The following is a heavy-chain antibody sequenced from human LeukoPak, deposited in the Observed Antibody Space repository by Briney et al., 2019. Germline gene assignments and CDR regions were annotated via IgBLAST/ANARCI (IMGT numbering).Heavy chain of an antibody. V-gene: IGHV3-23*01. CDR2: ISGSGGST. Sequence: GGSLRLSCAASGFTFSSYAMSWVRQAPGKGLEWVSAISGSGGSTYYADSVKGRFTISRDNSKNTLYLQMNSLRAEDTAVYYCARDLRGEGYCSSTSCYFVWGQGTMVTVSS. CDR1: GFTFSSYA. J-gene: IGHJ3*01. D-gene: IGHD2-2*01. CDR3: ARDLRGEGYCSSTSCYFV.